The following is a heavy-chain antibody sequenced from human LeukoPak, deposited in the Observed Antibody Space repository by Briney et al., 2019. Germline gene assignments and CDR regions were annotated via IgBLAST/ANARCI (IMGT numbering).Heavy chain of an antibody. J-gene: IGHJ3*02. D-gene: IGHD3-10*01. CDR1: GFTFSTYS. CDR2: INSTSNYK. CDR3: AKSITMVRGVDDAFDI. Sequence: GGSLRLSCAASGFTFSTYSMNWVRQAPGKGLEWVSSINSTSNYKYYADSVKGRFTISRDNAKNSLYLQMNSLRAEDTALYYCAKSITMVRGVDDAFDIWGQGTMVTVSS. V-gene: IGHV3-21*04.